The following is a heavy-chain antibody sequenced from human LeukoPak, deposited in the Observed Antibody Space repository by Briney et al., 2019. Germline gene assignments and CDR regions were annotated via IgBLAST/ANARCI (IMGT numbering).Heavy chain of an antibody. Sequence: SVKVSCKASGGTFSSYAISWVRQAPGQGLEWMGGIIPIFGTANYAQKFQGRVTITADKSTSTAYMELSSLRSEDTAVYYCARDPGMGNNWFDPWGQGTLSPSPQ. J-gene: IGHJ5*02. V-gene: IGHV1-69*06. CDR3: ARDPGMGNNWFDP. D-gene: IGHD1-14*01. CDR1: GGTFSSYA. CDR2: IIPIFGTA.